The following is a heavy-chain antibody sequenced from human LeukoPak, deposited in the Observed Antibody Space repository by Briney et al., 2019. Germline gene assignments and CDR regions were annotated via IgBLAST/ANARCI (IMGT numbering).Heavy chain of an antibody. CDR3: ARVSGRLERQSDLDY. Sequence: PGGSLRLSCAAFGFTFASYSMNWVRQAPGKGLEWASSISGDSTYIYNAGSVKGRFTISRDNAQASLYLQMISLRADDTAVYYCARVSGRLERQSDLDYWGQGTLVIVSS. CDR2: ISGDSTYI. CDR1: GFTFASYS. V-gene: IGHV3-21*01. J-gene: IGHJ4*02. D-gene: IGHD1-1*01.